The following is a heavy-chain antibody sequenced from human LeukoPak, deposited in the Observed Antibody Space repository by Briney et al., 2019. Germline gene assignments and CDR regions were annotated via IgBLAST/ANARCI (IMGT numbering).Heavy chain of an antibody. V-gene: IGHV4-59*11. J-gene: IGHJ5*02. CDR3: ARVSHDYSPAFDP. CDR1: GGSISSHY. CDR2: IYYSGST. Sequence: PSETLSLTCTVSGGSISSHYGSWIRQPPGKGLEWIGYIYYSGSTNYNPSLKSRVTISVDTSKNQFSLKLSSVTAADTAVYYCARVSHDYSPAFDPWGQGTLVTVSS. D-gene: IGHD4-11*01.